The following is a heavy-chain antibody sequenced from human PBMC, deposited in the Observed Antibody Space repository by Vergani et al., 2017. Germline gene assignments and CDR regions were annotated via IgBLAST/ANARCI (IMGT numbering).Heavy chain of an antibody. CDR1: GYVFNGHY. Sequence: QVQLVQSGAEVKQPGASVKVSCRASGYVFNGHYLHWVRQAPGQGLEWMGWINPNKGSTNYAQKFQGRISMTRVTATSTVFMELRGLRSDDTAVYFCARDLKVSLDAALNYYYYDYFDVWGEGTTVTVTS. V-gene: IGHV1-2*02. CDR3: ARDLKVSLDAALNYYYYDYFDV. CDR2: INPNKGST. D-gene: IGHD1-7*01. J-gene: IGHJ6*03.